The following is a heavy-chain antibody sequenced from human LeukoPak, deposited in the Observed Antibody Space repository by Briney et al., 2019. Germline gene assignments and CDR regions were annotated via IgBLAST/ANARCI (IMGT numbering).Heavy chain of an antibody. CDR1: GYTFTSNY. D-gene: IGHD3-10*01. CDR2: IAPSSGTT. Sequence: ASVKVSCKASGYTFTSNYIHWVRQAPGQGLEWMGVIAPSSGTTSYAQKFQGRVTMTRDTSTSTLFMELSSLTSEDTAVYYCARASGSSAVPFDYWGQGTLVTVSS. CDR3: ARASGSSAVPFDY. V-gene: IGHV1-46*01. J-gene: IGHJ4*02.